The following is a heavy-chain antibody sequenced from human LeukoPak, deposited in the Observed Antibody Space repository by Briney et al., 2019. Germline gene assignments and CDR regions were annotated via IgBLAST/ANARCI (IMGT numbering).Heavy chain of an antibody. D-gene: IGHD1-26*01. V-gene: IGHV1-2*02. Sequence: ASVKVSCKASGYTFNGYYIHWVRPAPGQGREWMGWVNPNSGGTNYVQRFQGRVTMTRDTSISTAYMELSRLRSDDTAVYYCARRGSPGGFDIWGQGTRVTVSS. CDR3: ARRGSPGGFDI. J-gene: IGHJ3*02. CDR1: GYTFNGYY. CDR2: VNPNSGGT.